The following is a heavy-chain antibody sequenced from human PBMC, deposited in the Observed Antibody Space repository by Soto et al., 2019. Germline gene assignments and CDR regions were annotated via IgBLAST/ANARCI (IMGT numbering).Heavy chain of an antibody. CDR2: IYYSGST. CDR1: GGSISSYY. V-gene: IGHV4-59*01. CDR3: ARGDGGGYYLADYYYGMDV. Sequence: SETLSLTCTVSGGSISSYYWSWIRQPPGKGLEWIGYIYYSGSTNYNPSLKGRVTISVDTSKNQFSLKLSSVTAADTAVYYCARGDGGGYYLADYYYGMDVWGQGTTVTVSS. D-gene: IGHD3-22*01. J-gene: IGHJ6*02.